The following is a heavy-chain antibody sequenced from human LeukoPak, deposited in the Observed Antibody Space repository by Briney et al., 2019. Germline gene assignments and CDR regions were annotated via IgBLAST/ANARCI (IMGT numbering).Heavy chain of an antibody. CDR1: GFTVSSNY. CDR3: ARDRVECSSTSCYVGYYYYYYMDV. J-gene: IGHJ6*03. D-gene: IGHD2-2*01. Sequence: PGGSLRLSCAASGFTVSSNYMSWVRQAPGKGLEWVSVIYSGGSTYYADSVKGRFTISRDNSKNTLYLQMNSLRAEDTAVYHCARDRVECSSTSCYVGYYYYYYMDVWGKGTTVTVSS. CDR2: IYSGGST. V-gene: IGHV3-53*01.